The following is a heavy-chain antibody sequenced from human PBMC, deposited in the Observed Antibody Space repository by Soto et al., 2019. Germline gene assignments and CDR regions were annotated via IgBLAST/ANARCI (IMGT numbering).Heavy chain of an antibody. D-gene: IGHD3-22*01. CDR1: GYTFNSYG. CDR3: ARGGYYDSSGSRNYHYYCLDA. CDR2: ISPYDDNT. V-gene: IGHV1-18*01. J-gene: IGHJ6*02. Sequence: QVQLVQSGTEVKKPGASVKVSCKASGYTFNSYGISWVRQAPGQGLEWMGWISPYDDNTNYAQNLQGRVTMTTDTSTRTAYMELRSLRSDDTGVYYCARGGYYDSSGSRNYHYYCLDAWGQGTTVTVS.